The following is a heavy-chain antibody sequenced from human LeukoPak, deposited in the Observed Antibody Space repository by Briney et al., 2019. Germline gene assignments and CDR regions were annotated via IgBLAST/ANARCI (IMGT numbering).Heavy chain of an antibody. Sequence: PSETLSLTCTVSGDSFSSNYWSWFRQPPGKGLEWIGYIFHSGSTNYNPSLKSRVSISVDTSKNQFSLKMNSVTAADTAVYFCARHIRGAYYYFDYWGQGTLVTVSS. V-gene: IGHV4-59*08. CDR1: GDSFSSNY. J-gene: IGHJ4*02. D-gene: IGHD3-10*01. CDR2: IFHSGST. CDR3: ARHIRGAYYYFDY.